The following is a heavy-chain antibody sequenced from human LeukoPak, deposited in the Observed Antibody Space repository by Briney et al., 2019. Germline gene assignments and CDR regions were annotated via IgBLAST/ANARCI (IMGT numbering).Heavy chain of an antibody. Sequence: ASVKVSCKASGGTFSSYAISWVRQAPGQGLERMGGIIPIFGTANYAQKFQGRVTITTDESTSTAYMELSSLRSEDTAVYYCARELRRAFDIWGQGTMVTVSS. CDR3: ARELRRAFDI. CDR2: IIPIFGTA. CDR1: GGTFSSYA. J-gene: IGHJ3*02. V-gene: IGHV1-69*05. D-gene: IGHD5-12*01.